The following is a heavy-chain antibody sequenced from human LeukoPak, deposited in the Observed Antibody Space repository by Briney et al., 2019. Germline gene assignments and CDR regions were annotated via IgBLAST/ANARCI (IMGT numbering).Heavy chain of an antibody. D-gene: IGHD3-16*02. V-gene: IGHV3-23*01. CDR1: GFTFSSYA. Sequence: PGGSLRLSCAASGFTFSSYAMSWVRQAPGKGLEWVSAISGGGGSTYYADSVKGRFTISRDNSKNTLYLQMNSLRAEDTAVYYCAKAVTFGGVIELYYFDYWGQGTLVTVSS. CDR2: ISGGGGST. J-gene: IGHJ4*02. CDR3: AKAVTFGGVIELYYFDY.